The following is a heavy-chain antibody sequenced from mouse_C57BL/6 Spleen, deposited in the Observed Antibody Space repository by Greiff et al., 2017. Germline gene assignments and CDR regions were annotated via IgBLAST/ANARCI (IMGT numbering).Heavy chain of an antibody. D-gene: IGHD2-3*01. CDR2: IYPRSGNT. CDR3: ANFYDGLAY. CDR1: GYTFTSYG. Sequence: QVQLQQSGAELARPGASVKLSCKASGYTFTSYGISWVKQRTGQGLEWIGEIYPRSGNTYYNEKFKGKATLTADKSSSTAYMELRSLTSEDSAVYFCANFYDGLAYWGQGTLVTVSA. J-gene: IGHJ3*01. V-gene: IGHV1-81*01.